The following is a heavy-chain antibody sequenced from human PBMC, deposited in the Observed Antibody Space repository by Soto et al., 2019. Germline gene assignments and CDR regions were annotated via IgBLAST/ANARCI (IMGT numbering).Heavy chain of an antibody. Sequence: GESLKICCKGSGYSFTSYWISWVRQMTGKGLEWMGRIDPSDSYTNYSPSFQGHVTISADKSISTAYLQWSSLKASDTAMYYCARTGGSSWYGNWFDPWGQGTLVTVSS. CDR2: IDPSDSYT. D-gene: IGHD6-13*01. J-gene: IGHJ5*02. CDR3: ARTGGSSWYGNWFDP. CDR1: GYSFTSYW. V-gene: IGHV5-10-1*01.